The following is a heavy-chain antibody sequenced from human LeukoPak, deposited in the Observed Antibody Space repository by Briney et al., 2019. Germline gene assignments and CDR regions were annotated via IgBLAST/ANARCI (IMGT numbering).Heavy chain of an antibody. D-gene: IGHD3-16*01. CDR3: TTQLGYYYYGMDV. J-gene: IGHJ6*02. V-gene: IGHV3-15*01. Sequence: GGSLRLSCAASGFTFSNAWMSWVRQAPGKGLEWVGRIKSKTDGGTTDYAAPVKGRFTISRDDSKNTLYLQMNSLKTEDTAVYYCTTQLGYYYYGMDVWGQGTRSPSP. CDR2: IKSKTDGGTT. CDR1: GFTFSNAW.